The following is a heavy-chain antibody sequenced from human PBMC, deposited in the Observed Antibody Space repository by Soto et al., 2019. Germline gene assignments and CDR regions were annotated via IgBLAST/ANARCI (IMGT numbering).Heavy chain of an antibody. CDR3: ARDKGGGFCTNGGCCDS. J-gene: IGHJ4*02. CDR2: ISAYNGNT. CDR1: GYTFTSYG. V-gene: IGHV1-18*01. D-gene: IGHD2-8*01. Sequence: VQLVQSGAEVKKPGASVKVSCKASGYTFTSYGISWVRQAPGQGLEWMGWISAYNGNTNYAQKIQGRVTMTTDTATSTAYMELRGLRSDDTAVYYCARDKGGGFCTNGGCCDSWGQGTLVTVSS.